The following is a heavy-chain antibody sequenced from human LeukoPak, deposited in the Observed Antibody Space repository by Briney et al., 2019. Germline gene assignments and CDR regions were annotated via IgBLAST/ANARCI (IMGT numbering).Heavy chain of an antibody. CDR3: AGQGRMLSAFDY. V-gene: IGHV4-39*01. D-gene: IGHD2-8*01. Sequence: GSLRLSCAASGFTFSSYSMNWVRQPPGKGLEWIGSIYYSGSTYYNPSLKSRVTISVDTSKNQFSLKLSSVTAADTAVYYCAGQGRMLSAFDYWGQGTLVTVSS. CDR1: GFTFSSYSMN. J-gene: IGHJ4*02. CDR2: IYYSGST.